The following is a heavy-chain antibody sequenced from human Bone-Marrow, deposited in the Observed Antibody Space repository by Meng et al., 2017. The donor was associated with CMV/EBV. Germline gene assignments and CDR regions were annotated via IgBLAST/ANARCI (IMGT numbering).Heavy chain of an antibody. CDR2: IYYSGST. J-gene: IGHJ5*02. Sequence: SETLSLTCTVSGGSISSSSYYWGWIRQPPGKGLEWIGSIYYSGSTYYNPSLKSRVTISVDTSKNQFSLKLSSVTAADTAVYYCARHGPYYDFWSGYYWGGWLDPWGQGTLVTVSS. CDR3: ARHGPYYDFWSGYYWGGWLDP. V-gene: IGHV4-39*01. D-gene: IGHD3-3*01. CDR1: GGSISSSSYY.